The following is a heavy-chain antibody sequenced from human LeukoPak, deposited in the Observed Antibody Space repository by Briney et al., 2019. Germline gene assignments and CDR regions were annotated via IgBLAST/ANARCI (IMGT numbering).Heavy chain of an antibody. CDR1: GGTFSSYA. D-gene: IGHD4-17*01. V-gene: IGHV1-69*13. J-gene: IGHJ4*02. Sequence: SVTVSCKASGGTFSSYAISWVRQAPGQGLEWMGGIIPIFGTANYAQKFQGRVTITADESTSTAYMELSSLRSEDTAVYYCARVYDGAYYFDYWGQGTLVTVSS. CDR3: ARVYDGAYYFDY. CDR2: IIPIFGTA.